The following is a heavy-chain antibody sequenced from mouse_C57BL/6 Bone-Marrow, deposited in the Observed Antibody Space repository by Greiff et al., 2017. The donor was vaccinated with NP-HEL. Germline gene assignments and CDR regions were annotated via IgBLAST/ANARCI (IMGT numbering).Heavy chain of an antibody. Sequence: QVQLQQSGAELVKPGASVKISCKASGYAFSSYWMNWVKQRPGKGLEWIGQIYPGDGDTNYNGQFKGKATLTADKSSSTAYMQLSSLTSEDSAVYFCARCGSSPAWFAYWGQGTLVTVSA. CDR3: ARCGSSPAWFAY. J-gene: IGHJ3*01. CDR1: GYAFSSYW. V-gene: IGHV1-80*01. CDR2: IYPGDGDT. D-gene: IGHD1-1*01.